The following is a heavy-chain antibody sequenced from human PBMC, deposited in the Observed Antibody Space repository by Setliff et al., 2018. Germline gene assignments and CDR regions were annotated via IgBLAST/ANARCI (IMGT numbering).Heavy chain of an antibody. CDR3: ARGDYYDSSGYFTDAFDI. J-gene: IGHJ3*02. CDR2: IKQDGSEK. Sequence: GGSLRLSCAASGFTFSNYWTSWVRQAPGKGLEWVANIKQDGSEKYYVDSVKGRFTISRDNAKNSLSLQMNSLRAEDTAVYYCARGDYYDSSGYFTDAFDIWGQGTMVTVSS. D-gene: IGHD3-22*01. CDR1: GFTFSNYW. V-gene: IGHV3-7*01.